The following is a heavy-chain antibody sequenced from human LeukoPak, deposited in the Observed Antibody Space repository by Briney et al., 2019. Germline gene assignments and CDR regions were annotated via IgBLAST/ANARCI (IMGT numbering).Heavy chain of an antibody. CDR1: GFTFSSYS. D-gene: IGHD3-10*01. V-gene: IGHV3-21*01. Sequence: PGGSLRLSCAASGFTFSSYSMNWDRQAPGKGLEWVSSISSSSSYIYYADSVKGRFTISRDNAKNSLYLQMNSLRAEDTAVYYCARDLVHRFGELSPPGYWGQGTLVTVSS. CDR3: ARDLVHRFGELSPPGY. J-gene: IGHJ4*02. CDR2: ISSSSSYI.